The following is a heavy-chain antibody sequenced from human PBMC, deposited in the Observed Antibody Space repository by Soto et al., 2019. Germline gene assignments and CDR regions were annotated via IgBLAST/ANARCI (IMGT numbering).Heavy chain of an antibody. CDR1: GGSISTYY. J-gene: IGHJ3*02. CDR2: IYRTGST. Sequence: PSETLSLISTVSGGSISTYYWNWIRQSPAKGLEWIGYIYRTGSTHYNPSLNSRVVISLDTSRNKFSLKLNSVTAADTAVYFCARQIGDDPFDIWGQGTMVTVSS. CDR3: ARQIGDDPFDI. D-gene: IGHD3-3*01. V-gene: IGHV4-59*01.